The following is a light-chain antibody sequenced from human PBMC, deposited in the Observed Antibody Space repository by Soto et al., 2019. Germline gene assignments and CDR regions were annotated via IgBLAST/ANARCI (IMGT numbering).Light chain of an antibody. Sequence: DIQMTQSPSTLSASVGDTVTITCRTSQSISNWLAWYQQKPGKAPKLLIYKASNLESGVPSRFSGSGSGTEFTLTISSLEPDDFATYYGQQYNSYLYTFGQGTKLEIK. CDR1: QSISNW. V-gene: IGKV1-5*03. CDR3: QQYNSYLYT. CDR2: KAS. J-gene: IGKJ2*01.